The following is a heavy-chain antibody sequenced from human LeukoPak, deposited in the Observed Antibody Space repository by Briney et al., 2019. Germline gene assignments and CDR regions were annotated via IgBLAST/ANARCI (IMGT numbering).Heavy chain of an antibody. V-gene: IGHV3-30-3*01. CDR3: ARGGTRIQLWFPFDY. Sequence: GGSLRLSCAASGFTFGSYAMHWVRQAPGKGLEWVAVISYDGSTIYYADSVKGRFTISRDNSNNSLYLQMNSLRADDTAVYYCARGGTRIQLWFPFDYWGQGTLVTVSS. CDR1: GFTFGSYA. J-gene: IGHJ4*02. D-gene: IGHD5-18*01. CDR2: ISYDGSTI.